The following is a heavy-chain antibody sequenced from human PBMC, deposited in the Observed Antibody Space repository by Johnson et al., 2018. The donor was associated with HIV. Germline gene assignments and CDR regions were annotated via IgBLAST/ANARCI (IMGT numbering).Heavy chain of an antibody. J-gene: IGHJ3*02. CDR3: ARDADEFMITFGGVIAHDAFDI. D-gene: IGHD3-16*02. V-gene: IGHV3-53*01. CDR2: IYSGGST. Sequence: VQLVESGGGLIQPGGSLRLSCAASGFTVSSNYMSWVRQAPGKGLEWVSVIYSGGSTYYADSVKGRFTISRDNSKNTLYLQINSLRAGDTAVYYCARDADEFMITFGGVIAHDAFDIWGQGTLVAVSS. CDR1: GFTVSSNY.